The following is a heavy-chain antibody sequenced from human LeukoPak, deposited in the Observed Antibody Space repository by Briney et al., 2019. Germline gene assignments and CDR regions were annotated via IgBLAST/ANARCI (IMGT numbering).Heavy chain of an antibody. CDR3: ATIPGRRPRGVDDAFDI. D-gene: IGHD1-26*01. V-gene: IGHV1-69*05. CDR1: GGTFSSYA. CDR2: IIPIFGTA. Sequence: SVKVSCKASGGTFSSYAISWVRQAPGQGLEWMGRIIPIFGTANYAQKFQGRVTITTDESTSTAYMELSSQRSEDTAVYYCATIPGRRPRGVDDAFDIWGQGTMVTVSS. J-gene: IGHJ3*02.